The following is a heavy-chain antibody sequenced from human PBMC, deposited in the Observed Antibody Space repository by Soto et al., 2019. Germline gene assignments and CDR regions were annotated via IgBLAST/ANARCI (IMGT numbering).Heavy chain of an antibody. CDR1: GFTFSDYY. J-gene: IGHJ4*02. Sequence: GGSLRLSCAASGFTFSDYYMSWIRQAPGKGLEWVSYISSSSSYTNYADSVKGRFTISRDNAKNSLYLQMNSLRAEDTAVYYCARDDSSASGGFDYWGQGTLVTVSS. V-gene: IGHV3-11*06. CDR2: ISSSSSYT. CDR3: ARDDSSASGGFDY. D-gene: IGHD3-22*01.